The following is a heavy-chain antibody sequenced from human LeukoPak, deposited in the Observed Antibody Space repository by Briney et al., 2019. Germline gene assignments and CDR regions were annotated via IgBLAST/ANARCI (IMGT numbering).Heavy chain of an antibody. CDR3: PRSVSVWSAIDI. J-gene: IGHJ3*02. CDR2: ISSRGSMI. Sequence: GGSLTLTSAASETTFTTYYMNWVRQAPGKGLEWVSYISSRGSMIYYAESVKGRFTISRDNAKNSLYLHMKILRAEATAVYFLPRSVSVWSAIDIWGRGTMVTVSS. D-gene: IGHD2-21*01. CDR1: ETTFTTYY. V-gene: IGHV3-48*03.